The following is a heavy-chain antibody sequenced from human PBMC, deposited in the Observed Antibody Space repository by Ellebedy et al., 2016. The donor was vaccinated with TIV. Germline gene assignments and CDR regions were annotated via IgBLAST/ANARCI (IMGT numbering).Heavy chain of an antibody. Sequence: MPSETLSLTCTVSGASISSLFWSWIRQSPGKGLEWIGYVYYNGLTNYSPSLRSRVTISVGPSKNQFSLNLTSVTAADTAVYHCASHYSASGWRAYFDSWGQGTPVTVSS. V-gene: IGHV4-59*11. CDR3: ASHYSASGWRAYFDS. D-gene: IGHD6-19*01. CDR2: VYYNGLT. J-gene: IGHJ4*02. CDR1: GASISSLF.